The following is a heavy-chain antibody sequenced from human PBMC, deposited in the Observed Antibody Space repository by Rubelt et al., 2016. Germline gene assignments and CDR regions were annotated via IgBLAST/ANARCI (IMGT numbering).Heavy chain of an antibody. CDR2: SYAT. CDR3: TGQGGSSNFDY. Sequence: SYATAYAASVKGRFTISRDDSKNTAYLQMNSLKTEDTAMYYCTGQGGSSNFDYWGQGTLVTVSS. D-gene: IGHD1-26*01. J-gene: IGHJ4*02. V-gene: IGHV3-73*01.